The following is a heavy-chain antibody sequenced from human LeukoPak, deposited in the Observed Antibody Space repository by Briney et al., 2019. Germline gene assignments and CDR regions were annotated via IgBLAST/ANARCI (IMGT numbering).Heavy chain of an antibody. D-gene: IGHD6-13*01. CDR1: GGSISSGDYF. CDR3: AREGAAAGSFDY. V-gene: IGHV4-30-4*01. Sequence: PSETLSLACTVSGGSISSGDYFWSWIRQPPGKGLEWIGYIYYSGSTYYNPSLKSRVTISVDTSKNQFSLKLSSVTAADTAVYYCAREGAAAGSFDYWGQGTLVTVFS. J-gene: IGHJ4*02. CDR2: IYYSGST.